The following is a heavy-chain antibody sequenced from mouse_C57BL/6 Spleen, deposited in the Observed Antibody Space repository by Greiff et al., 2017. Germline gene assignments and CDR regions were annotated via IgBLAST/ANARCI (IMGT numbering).Heavy chain of an antibody. D-gene: IGHD3-3*01. Sequence: QVQLKESGAELVRPGTSVKVSCKASGYAFTNYLIEWVKQRPGQGLEWIGVINPGSGGTNYNEKFKGKETLTADKSSSTAYMQLSSLTSEDSAVYFCARSRTANCFFDYWGQGTTLTVSS. CDR1: GYAFTNYL. J-gene: IGHJ2*01. CDR3: ARSRTANCFFDY. CDR2: INPGSGGT. V-gene: IGHV1-54*01.